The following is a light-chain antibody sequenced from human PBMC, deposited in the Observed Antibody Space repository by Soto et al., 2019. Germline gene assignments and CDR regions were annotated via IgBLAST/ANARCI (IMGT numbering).Light chain of an antibody. CDR2: AAS. CDR3: QQTYSNLWT. J-gene: IGKJ1*01. Sequence: QVTQSPSSLSASVGDRVTITCRASQGISNYLAWYQQKPGKVPKLLIYAASTLQSGVPSRFSGSGSGTDFTLTINNLQREDFADYFCQQTYSNLWTFGQGTKWIS. V-gene: IGKV1-27*01. CDR1: QGISNY.